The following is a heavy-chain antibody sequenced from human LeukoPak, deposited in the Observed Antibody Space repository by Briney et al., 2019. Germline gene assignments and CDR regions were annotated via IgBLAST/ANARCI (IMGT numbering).Heavy chain of an antibody. CDR3: ARGKSEGAFDI. D-gene: IGHD3-3*01. V-gene: IGHV3-33*01. CDR2: IWYDGSNK. Sequence: PGRSLRLSCAASGFTFSSYGMHWVRQAPGKGLEWVAVIWYDGSNKYYADSVKGRFTISRDNSKNTLYLQMNSLRAEDTAVYYCARGKSEGAFDIWGQGTMVTVSS. J-gene: IGHJ3*02. CDR1: GFTFSSYG.